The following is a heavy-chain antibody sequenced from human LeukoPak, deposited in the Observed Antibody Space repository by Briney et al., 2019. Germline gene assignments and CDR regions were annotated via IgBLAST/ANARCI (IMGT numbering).Heavy chain of an antibody. V-gene: IGHV4-4*07. CDR3: ARGGDYYDSSGYYDY. Sequence: PSETLSLTCTVPGGSISSYYWSWIRQPAGKGLEWIGRIYTSGSTNYNPSLKSRVTMSVDTSKNQFSLKLSSVTAADTAVYYCARGGDYYDSSGYYDYWGQGTLVTVSS. CDR2: IYTSGST. D-gene: IGHD3-22*01. J-gene: IGHJ4*02. CDR1: GGSISSYY.